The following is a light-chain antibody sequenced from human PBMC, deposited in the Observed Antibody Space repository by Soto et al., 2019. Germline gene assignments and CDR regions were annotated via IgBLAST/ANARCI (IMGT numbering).Light chain of an antibody. CDR2: AAS. Sequence: EIVLTQSPGTLSLSPGERATLSCWASQSVSSNALAWYQHQPGQAPRLLIYAASSRVTGIPDRFSGSGSGTDFTLTISRLEPEDFAVYYWQQYGNSAPTFGQGTKVEIK. J-gene: IGKJ2*01. CDR3: QQYGNSAPT. CDR1: QSVSSNA. V-gene: IGKV3-20*01.